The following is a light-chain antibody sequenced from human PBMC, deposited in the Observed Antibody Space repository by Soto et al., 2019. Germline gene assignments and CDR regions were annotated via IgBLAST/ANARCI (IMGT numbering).Light chain of an antibody. CDR3: QSYDSSLIVSKV. CDR2: ANS. Sequence: QSVLTQPPSASGAPGQRVTISCSGSSSNLGAGYDVQWYQQFPGTAPKLLIYANSARPSGVPDRFSGSKSGTSASLAITGLQAEDEADYYCQSYDSSLIVSKVFGTGTKVTVL. V-gene: IGLV1-40*01. CDR1: SSNLGAGYD. J-gene: IGLJ1*01.